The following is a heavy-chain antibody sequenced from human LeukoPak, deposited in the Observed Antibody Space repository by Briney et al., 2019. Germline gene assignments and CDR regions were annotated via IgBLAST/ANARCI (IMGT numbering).Heavy chain of an antibody. J-gene: IGHJ4*02. CDR3: AREMTTVTSVDY. CDR2: INPNSGGT. CDR1: GYTFTGYY. Sequence: ASVKVSCKASGYTFTGYYMHWVRQAPGQGLEWMGWINPNSGGTNYAQKFQGRVTMTSDTSISTAFMELSRLRSDDTAVYYCAREMTTVTSVDYWGQGTLVTVSS. D-gene: IGHD4-11*01. V-gene: IGHV1-2*02.